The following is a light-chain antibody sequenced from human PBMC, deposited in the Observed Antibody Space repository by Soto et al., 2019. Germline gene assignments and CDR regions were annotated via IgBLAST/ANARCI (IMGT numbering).Light chain of an antibody. CDR2: GAS. Sequence: EIVLTQSPDTLSLSPGEGASLSCRASQSISSNLAWYQQKPGQAPSLLIYGASSTATGIPDRFSGSGSGTDFTLTISRLEPEDSAIYYCQPYGNSRGTTFGQGTRLEIK. J-gene: IGKJ5*01. CDR1: QSISSN. V-gene: IGKV3-20*01. CDR3: QPYGNSRGTT.